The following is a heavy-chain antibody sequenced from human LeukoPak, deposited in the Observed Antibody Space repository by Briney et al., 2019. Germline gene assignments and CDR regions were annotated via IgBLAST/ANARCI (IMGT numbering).Heavy chain of an antibody. V-gene: IGHV4-4*07. Sequence: LETLSLTCTVSGGSISSYYWSWIRQPAGKGLEWIGRIYTSRSTNYNPSLKSRVTMSVDTSKNQFSLKLSSVTAADTAVYYCARDNSGSYSGAFDIWGQGTMVTVSS. D-gene: IGHD1-26*01. CDR3: ARDNSGSYSGAFDI. CDR1: GGSISSYY. J-gene: IGHJ3*02. CDR2: IYTSRST.